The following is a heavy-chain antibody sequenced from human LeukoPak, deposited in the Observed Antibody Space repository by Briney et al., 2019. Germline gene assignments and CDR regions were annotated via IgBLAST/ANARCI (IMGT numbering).Heavy chain of an antibody. CDR1: GFTFGNFG. CDR2: ITGSSTWT. CDR3: ARELVSSGPGYFEL. J-gene: IGHJ2*01. D-gene: IGHD3-10*01. V-gene: IGHV3-23*01. Sequence: PGGSLRLSCEASGFTFGNFGMTWVRQAPGKGLQWVSGITGSSTWTYYAASVKGRFTVSRDNSQNTLHLQMNSLRADDTAVYYCARELVSSGPGYFELWGRG.